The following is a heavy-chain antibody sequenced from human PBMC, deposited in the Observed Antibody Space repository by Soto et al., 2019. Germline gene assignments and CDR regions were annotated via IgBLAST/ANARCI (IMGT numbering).Heavy chain of an antibody. J-gene: IGHJ4*02. V-gene: IGHV3-23*01. Sequence: EVQLLESGGGLVQPGGSPRLSCAASGFTFSSYAMSWVRQAPGKGLEWVSAISGSGGSTYYADSVKGRFTISRDNSKNTLYLQMNSLRAEDTAVYYCAKPRRGYDYIWGSYLIDYWGQGTLVTVSS. CDR3: AKPRRGYDYIWGSYLIDY. CDR1: GFTFSSYA. D-gene: IGHD3-16*02. CDR2: ISGSGGST.